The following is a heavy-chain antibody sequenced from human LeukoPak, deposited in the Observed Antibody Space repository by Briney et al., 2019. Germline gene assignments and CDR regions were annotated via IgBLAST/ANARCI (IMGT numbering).Heavy chain of an antibody. J-gene: IGHJ4*02. CDR2: IYYSGST. CDR1: GGSISSGGYY. Sequence: SQTLSLTCTVSGGSISSGGYYWSWIRQHPGKGLEWIGYIYYSGSTYYNPSLKSRVTISVDTSKNQFSLKLSSVTAADTAVYYCARDQGYSSSSRYFDYWGQGTLVTVSS. CDR3: ARDQGYSSSSRYFDY. D-gene: IGHD6-6*01. V-gene: IGHV4-31*03.